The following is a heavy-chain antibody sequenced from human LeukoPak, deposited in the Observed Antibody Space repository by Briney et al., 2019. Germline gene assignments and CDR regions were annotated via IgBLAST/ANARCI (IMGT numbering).Heavy chain of an antibody. CDR1: GGSISNTNW. Sequence: SETQSFSCSFAGGSISNTNWWGWVRQPPRQGLEWIGEISLTGLTHYNPSLESRVTVSLDKSKNQLSLNLTSVTAADTAVYYCSRENGAFSPFGYWGQGTLVTVLS. V-gene: IGHV4-4*02. CDR2: ISLTGLT. D-gene: IGHD2-8*01. J-gene: IGHJ4*02. CDR3: SRENGAFSPFGY.